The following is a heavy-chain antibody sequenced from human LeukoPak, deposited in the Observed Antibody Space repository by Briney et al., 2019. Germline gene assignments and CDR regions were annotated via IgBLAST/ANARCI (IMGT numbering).Heavy chain of an antibody. Sequence: SETLSLTCTVSGGSISSYYWSWIRQPPGKGLEWIGYIYYSGSTNYNPSLKSRVTISVDTSKNQFSLKLSSVTAADTAVYYCARPLGYCSGGSCQSDYYYGMDVWGQGTTVTVSS. D-gene: IGHD2-15*01. CDR1: GGSISSYY. CDR2: IYYSGST. J-gene: IGHJ6*02. CDR3: ARPLGYCSGGSCQSDYYYGMDV. V-gene: IGHV4-59*01.